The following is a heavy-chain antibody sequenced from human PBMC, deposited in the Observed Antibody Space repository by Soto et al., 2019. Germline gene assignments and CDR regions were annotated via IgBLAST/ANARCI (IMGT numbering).Heavy chain of an antibody. D-gene: IGHD1-26*01. V-gene: IGHV3-66*01. J-gene: IGHJ6*03. CDR1: GLTVSSNY. Sequence: GGSLRLSCAVSGLTVSSNYMSWVRQAPGKGLEWVSVIYTGGTTYYADSVKGRFTISRDNSKNTLYLQVNSLRAEDTAVYYCAKEELYYYYLDVWGKGTTVTVSS. CDR2: IYTGGTT. CDR3: AKEELYYYYLDV.